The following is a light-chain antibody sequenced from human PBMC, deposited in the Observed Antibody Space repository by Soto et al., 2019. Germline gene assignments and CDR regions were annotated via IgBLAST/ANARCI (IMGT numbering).Light chain of an antibody. CDR3: QEYNNYWT. V-gene: IGKV1-5*01. Sequence: DIQMTQSPSTLSASVGDTVTITCRASQTIGRWLAWYQQKPGKAPRLLIYTASTLESGVPSRFSASGSGTEFTLTITSLHPDDFATYYCQEYNNYWTFGQGTKVEV. CDR2: TAS. CDR1: QTIGRW. J-gene: IGKJ1*01.